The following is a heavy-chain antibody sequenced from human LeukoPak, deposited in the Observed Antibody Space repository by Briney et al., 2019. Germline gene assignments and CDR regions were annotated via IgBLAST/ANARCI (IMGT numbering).Heavy chain of an antibody. D-gene: IGHD6-19*01. J-gene: IGHJ5*02. CDR1: GGSFSGYY. CDR3: AREAKDSSGWYVRWFDP. Sequence: PSETLSLTCAVYGGSFSGYYWSWIRQPPGKGLEWIGEINHSGSTNYNPSLKSRVTISVDTSKNQFSLKLSSVTAADTAVYYCAREAKDSSGWYVRWFDPWGQGTLVTVSS. CDR2: INHSGST. V-gene: IGHV4-34*01.